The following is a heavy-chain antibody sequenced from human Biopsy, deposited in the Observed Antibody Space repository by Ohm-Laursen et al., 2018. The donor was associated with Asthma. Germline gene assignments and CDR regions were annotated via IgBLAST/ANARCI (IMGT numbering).Heavy chain of an antibody. CDR1: GDSLRSTNY. CDR2: VYHSGET. Sequence: ETLSLTCTVSGDSLRSTNYWAWVRQPPGNRLEWIGSVYHSGETFYSSSLRSRLTMSVDTSRNQFSLRLTSVTAADTGVYFCARHWSGNGWHDLYTWFDPWGLGTLVTVSS. J-gene: IGHJ5*02. V-gene: IGHV4-39*01. CDR3: ARHWSGNGWHDLYTWFDP. D-gene: IGHD1-1*01.